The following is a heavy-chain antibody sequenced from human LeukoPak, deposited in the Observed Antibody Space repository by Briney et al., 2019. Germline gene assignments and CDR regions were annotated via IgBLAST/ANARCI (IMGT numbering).Heavy chain of an antibody. V-gene: IGHV4-39*01. CDR2: IYYSGST. D-gene: IGHD2-8*01. J-gene: IGHJ4*02. CDR3: ARFMVPDFYYFDY. CDR1: GGSISSSSYY. Sequence: SETLSLTCTVSGGSISSSSYYWGWIRQPPGKGLEWIGSIYYSGSTYYNPSLKSRVTISVDTSKNQFSLKLSSVTAADTAVYYCARFMVPDFYYFDYWGQGTLVTVSS.